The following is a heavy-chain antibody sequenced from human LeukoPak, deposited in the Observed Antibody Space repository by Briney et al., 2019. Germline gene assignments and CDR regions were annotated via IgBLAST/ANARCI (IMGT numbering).Heavy chain of an antibody. CDR1: GGSISSSSYY. Sequence: SETLSLTCTVSGGSISSSSYYWGWMRQPPGKGLEWIGSIYYSGSTYYNPSLKSRVTISVDTSKTQFSLKLSSVTAADTAVYYCARGPLPLYSSTWYWFDPWGQGTLVTVSS. CDR2: IYYSGST. CDR3: ARGPLPLYSSTWYWFDP. J-gene: IGHJ5*02. D-gene: IGHD6-13*01. V-gene: IGHV4-39*07.